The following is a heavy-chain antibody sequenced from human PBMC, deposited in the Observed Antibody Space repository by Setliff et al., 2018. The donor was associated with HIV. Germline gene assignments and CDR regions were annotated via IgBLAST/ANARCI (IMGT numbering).Heavy chain of an antibody. CDR2: IYHSGST. CDR3: ARGGDDAFDI. J-gene: IGHJ3*02. Sequence: PSETLSLTCAVSGGSISSSNWWCWVRQPPGKGLEWIGEIYHSGSTNYNPSLKSRVTISLDRSKNQFSLRLSSVTAADTAVYYCARGGDDAFDIWGQGTMVTVSS. D-gene: IGHD5-12*01. CDR1: GGSISSSNW. V-gene: IGHV4-4*02.